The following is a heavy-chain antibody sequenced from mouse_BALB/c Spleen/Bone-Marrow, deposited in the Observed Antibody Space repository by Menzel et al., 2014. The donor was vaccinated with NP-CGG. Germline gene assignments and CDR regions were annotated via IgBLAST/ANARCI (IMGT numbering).Heavy chain of an antibody. D-gene: IGHD2-4*01. J-gene: IGHJ3*01. CDR2: IITYSGNT. V-gene: IGHV1-67*01. CDR3: ARGIYYDSTWFAY. CDR1: GYTFTDYA. Sequence: QVQLQQSGPELVRPGVSVKISCKGSGYTFTDYAMLGGKQSHARSLEGIGVIITYSGNTNYNQKFKGKATMTVDKSSSTAYMELARLTSEDSAIYYCARGIYYDSTWFAYWGQGTLVTVSA.